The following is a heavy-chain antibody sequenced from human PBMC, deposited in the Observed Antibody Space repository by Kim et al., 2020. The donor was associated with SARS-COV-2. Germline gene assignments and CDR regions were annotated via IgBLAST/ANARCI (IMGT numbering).Heavy chain of an antibody. J-gene: IGHJ4*02. Sequence: GGSLRLSCAASGFTFSDYYMSWIRQAPGKGLEWVSYISSSGSTIYYADSVKGRFTISRDNAKNSLYLQMNSLRAEDTAVYYCARYSSSWYTYFDYWGQGTLVTVSS. CDR3: ARYSSSWYTYFDY. D-gene: IGHD6-13*01. CDR2: ISSSGSTI. V-gene: IGHV3-11*01. CDR1: GFTFSDYY.